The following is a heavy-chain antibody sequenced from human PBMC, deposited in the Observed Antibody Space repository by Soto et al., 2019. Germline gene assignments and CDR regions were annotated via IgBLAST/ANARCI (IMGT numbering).Heavy chain of an antibody. Sequence: VQLLESGGGLVQPGGSLRLSCAASGFTFSSYAMSWVRQAPGKGLEWVSAISGSGGSTYYADSVKGRFTISRDNSKNTLYLQMNSLRAEDTAVYYCAKDGRIVVVPAAAFDYWGQGTLVTVSS. D-gene: IGHD2-2*01. J-gene: IGHJ4*02. CDR3: AKDGRIVVVPAAAFDY. CDR1: GFTFSSYA. V-gene: IGHV3-23*01. CDR2: ISGSGGST.